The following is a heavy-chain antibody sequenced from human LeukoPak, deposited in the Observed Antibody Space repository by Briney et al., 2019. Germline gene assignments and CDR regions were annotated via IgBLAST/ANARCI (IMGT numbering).Heavy chain of an antibody. V-gene: IGHV3-7*01. CDR1: GFTFSRYW. CDR2: INEDGSEK. CDR3: ATTTHFDY. D-gene: IGHD1-14*01. J-gene: IGHJ4*02. Sequence: GGSLRLSCAVSGFTFSRYWMSWVCQAPGKGLECVANINEDGSEKYYVDSVKGRFSISRDNAKNSLYLQMSSLRAEDTAVYYCATTTHFDYWGQGILVTVSS.